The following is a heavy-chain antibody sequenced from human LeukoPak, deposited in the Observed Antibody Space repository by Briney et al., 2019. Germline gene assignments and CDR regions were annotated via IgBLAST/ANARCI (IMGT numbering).Heavy chain of an antibody. CDR1: EYTFTAYH. V-gene: IGHV1-2*02. CDR3: AREMSATVTPFDY. D-gene: IGHD4-17*01. Sequence: ASVKVSCKASEYTFTAYHLHWVRQAPGQGLEWMGWINPNNGGTNYAQKFQGRVTMTRDTSISTAYMELNRLRSDDTAVYYCAREMSATVTPFDYWGQGTLVTVSS. J-gene: IGHJ4*02. CDR2: INPNNGGT.